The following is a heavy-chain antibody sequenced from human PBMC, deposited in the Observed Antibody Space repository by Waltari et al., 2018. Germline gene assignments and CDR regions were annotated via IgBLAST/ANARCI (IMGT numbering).Heavy chain of an antibody. CDR3: AGHDFRHNDY. V-gene: IGHV4-4*02. CDR2: IYHSGIT. CDR1: GGSTSSNNW. Sequence: QVQLQESGPGLVKPSGALSLTRAVSGGSTSSNNWWSWVRQPPGKGLEWSGDIYHSGITNYNPSLKSRVTISVDKSKNHCSLKLSSVTAADTAVYYCAGHDFRHNDYWGQGTLVTVSS. D-gene: IGHD3-3*01. J-gene: IGHJ4*02.